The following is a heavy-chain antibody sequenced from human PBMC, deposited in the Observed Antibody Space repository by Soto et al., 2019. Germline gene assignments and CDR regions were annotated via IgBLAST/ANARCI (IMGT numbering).Heavy chain of an antibody. CDR1: GGSISSYY. D-gene: IGHD3-10*01. CDR2: IYYSGST. V-gene: IGHV4-59*01. J-gene: IGHJ5*02. CDR3: ARTSLGYGSGSYYRWFDP. Sequence: QVQLQESGPGLVKPSETLSLTCTVSGGSISSYYWSWIRQPPGKGLEWIGYIYYSGSTNYNPSLTRRVTISVDTSKNQFSLKLSSVTAADTAVYYCARTSLGYGSGSYYRWFDPWGQGTLVTVSS.